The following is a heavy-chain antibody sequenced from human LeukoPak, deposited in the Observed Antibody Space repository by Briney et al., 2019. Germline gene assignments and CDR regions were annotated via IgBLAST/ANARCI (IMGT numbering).Heavy chain of an antibody. CDR3: ARGFYSSGWYDY. Sequence: ASVKVSCKASGYTFTGHYIHWMRQAPGQGLEWMGWINPNSGGTKYAQKVQGRVTMTRDTSISTAYLELSRLRSEDTAVYYCARGFYSSGWYDYWGQGTLVTVSS. CDR1: GYTFTGHY. D-gene: IGHD6-19*01. J-gene: IGHJ4*02. CDR2: INPNSGGT. V-gene: IGHV1-2*02.